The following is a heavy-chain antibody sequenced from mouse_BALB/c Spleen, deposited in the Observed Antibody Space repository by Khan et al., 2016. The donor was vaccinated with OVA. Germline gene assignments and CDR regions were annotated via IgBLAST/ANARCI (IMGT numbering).Heavy chain of an antibody. Sequence: QVQLKQSGPGLVAPSQSLSITCTVSGFSLTGYGVNWVRQPPGKGLEWLGMIWGDGSTDYNSGIKSRLSITKDNSKRQVFLKMNSLQTDDTARYYCASAYYANYREAMDYWGQGNSVTVSS. J-gene: IGHJ4*01. CDR3: ASAYYANYREAMDY. D-gene: IGHD2-10*01. V-gene: IGHV2-6-7*01. CDR2: IWGDGST. CDR1: GFSLTGYG.